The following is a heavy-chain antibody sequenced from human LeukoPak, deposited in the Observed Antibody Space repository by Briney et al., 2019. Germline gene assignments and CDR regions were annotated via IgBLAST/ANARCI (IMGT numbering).Heavy chain of an antibody. CDR1: GFTFTNYA. J-gene: IGHJ3*02. Sequence: PGRSLRLSCAASGFTFTNYAMHWVRQTPGKGLEWVALISSDGSKNIYADPVRGRFTVSRDNAKNSLYLQMNSLRAEDTAVYYCARDGGGPDAFDIWGQGTMVTVSS. V-gene: IGHV3-30*03. CDR2: ISSDGSKN. CDR3: ARDGGGPDAFDI.